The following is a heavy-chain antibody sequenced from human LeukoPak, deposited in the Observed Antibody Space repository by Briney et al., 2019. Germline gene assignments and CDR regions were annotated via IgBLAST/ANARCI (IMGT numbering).Heavy chain of an antibody. D-gene: IGHD6-13*01. CDR1: GGSISTYY. V-gene: IGHV4-59*08. Sequence: SETLSLTCTVSGGSISTYYWSWIRQSPGKGLEWIGYIYSSGSTNYNPSLKSRVTISVDTSKNQFSLKLSSVTAADTAVYYCARHDWQYSSSWYGGISVLDYWGQGTLVTVSS. J-gene: IGHJ4*02. CDR3: ARHDWQYSSSWYGGISVLDY. CDR2: IYSSGST.